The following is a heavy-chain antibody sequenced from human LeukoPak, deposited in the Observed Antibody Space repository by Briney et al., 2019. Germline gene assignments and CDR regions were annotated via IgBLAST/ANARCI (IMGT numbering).Heavy chain of an antibody. D-gene: IGHD3-3*01. V-gene: IGHV1-18*01. CDR1: GYTFTSYG. CDR3: ARVGYYDFWSGPTKYYYYMDV. J-gene: IGHJ6*03. CDR2: ISAYNGNT. Sequence: ASVKVSCKASGYTFTSYGISWVRQAPGQGLEWMGWISAYNGNTNYAQKLQGRVTMTTDTSTSTAYMELRGLRSDDTAVYYCARVGYYDFWSGPTKYYYYMDVWGKGTTVTVSS.